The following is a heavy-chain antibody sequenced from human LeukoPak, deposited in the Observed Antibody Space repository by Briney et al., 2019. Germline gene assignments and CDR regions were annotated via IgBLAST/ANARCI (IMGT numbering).Heavy chain of an antibody. CDR2: IYYSGST. CDR1: GGSISSYY. J-gene: IGHJ4*02. V-gene: IGHV4-59*01. Sequence: PSETLSLTCTVSGGSISSYYWSWIRQPPGKGLEWIGYIYYSGSTNYNPSLKSRVTISVDTSKNQFSLKLSSVTAADTAVYYCARERGDGYNYWVFDYWGQGTLVTVSS. D-gene: IGHD5-24*01. CDR3: ARERGDGYNYWVFDY.